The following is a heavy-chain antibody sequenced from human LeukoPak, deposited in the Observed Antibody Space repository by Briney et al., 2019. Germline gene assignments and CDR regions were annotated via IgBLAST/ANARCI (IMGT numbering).Heavy chain of an antibody. CDR3: ARVYYYGSGSYYYFDY. Sequence: GSLKISCQGSGYSFSSYYIAWVRQMPGKGLEWMGVIYPHDSDTRYSPSFQGQVTISADKSISTAYLQWSSLKASDTAMYYCARVYYYGSGSYYYFDYWGQGTLVTVSS. D-gene: IGHD3-10*01. V-gene: IGHV5-51*01. CDR1: GYSFSSYY. J-gene: IGHJ4*02. CDR2: IYPHDSDT.